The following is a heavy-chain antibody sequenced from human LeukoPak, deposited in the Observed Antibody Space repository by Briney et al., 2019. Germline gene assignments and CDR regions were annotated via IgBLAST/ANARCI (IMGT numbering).Heavy chain of an antibody. Sequence: RGSLRLSCAASGFTFSSYSMNWVRQAPGKGLEWVSSISSSSSYIYYADSVKGRFTISRDNAKNSLYLQMNSLRAEDTAVYYCARDQEYSSSPYFDYWGQGTLVTVSS. V-gene: IGHV3-21*01. CDR2: ISSSSSYI. J-gene: IGHJ4*02. D-gene: IGHD6-6*01. CDR3: ARDQEYSSSPYFDY. CDR1: GFTFSSYS.